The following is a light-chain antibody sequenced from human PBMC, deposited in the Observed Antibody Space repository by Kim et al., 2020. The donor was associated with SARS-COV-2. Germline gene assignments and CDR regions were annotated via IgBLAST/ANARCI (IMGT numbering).Light chain of an antibody. CDR1: QSVSSY. Sequence: SRSAGERATLSCRASQSVSSYLAWYKQKPGQAPRLLIYDASNRATGIPARFSGSGSGTDFTLTISSLEPEDFAVYYCQQRSNWAYSFGQGTKLEI. CDR2: DAS. V-gene: IGKV3-11*01. CDR3: QQRSNWAYS. J-gene: IGKJ2*03.